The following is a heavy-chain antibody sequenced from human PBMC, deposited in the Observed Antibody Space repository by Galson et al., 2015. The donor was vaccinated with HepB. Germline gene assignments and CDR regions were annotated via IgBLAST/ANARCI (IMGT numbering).Heavy chain of an antibody. CDR3: ARRGPETGFYYYYMDV. D-gene: IGHD1-14*01. J-gene: IGHJ6*03. V-gene: IGHV3-11*06. CDR2: ISSNAIYT. CDR1: GFTFSDYY. Sequence: SLRLSCAASGFTFSDYYMSWIRQAPGKGLEWVSYISSNAIYTNYADSVKGRFTISRDNAKKSLYLQMNSLRVEDTAMYYCARRGPETGFYYYYMDVWGKGTTVTVSS.